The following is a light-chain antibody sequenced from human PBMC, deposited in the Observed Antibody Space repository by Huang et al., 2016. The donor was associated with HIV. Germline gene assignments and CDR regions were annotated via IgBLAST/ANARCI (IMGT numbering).Light chain of an antibody. J-gene: IGKJ5*01. Sequence: QLTQSPSSLSMSVGDRVIITCQASQDIANSLAWYQHKPGRAPKPLISAASTLQSGVPSRFSGGSAGTYFTLIITNLQPDDFASYYCQQLHSYPITFGQGTRLDI. V-gene: IGKV1-9*01. CDR1: QDIANS. CDR2: AAS. CDR3: QQLHSYPIT.